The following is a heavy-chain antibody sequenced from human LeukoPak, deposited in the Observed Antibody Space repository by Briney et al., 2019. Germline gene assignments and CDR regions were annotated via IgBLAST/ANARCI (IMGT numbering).Heavy chain of an antibody. CDR2: IKQDGSEK. Sequence: PGGSLRLSCAASGFTFSSYCMSWVRQAPRKGLEWVANIKQDGSEKYYVDSVKGRFTISRDNAKNSLYLLMNSLRAEDTAVYYCARGGWPFFDYWGQGTLVTVSS. V-gene: IGHV3-7*01. J-gene: IGHJ4*02. CDR1: GFTFSSYC. D-gene: IGHD6-19*01. CDR3: ARGGWPFFDY.